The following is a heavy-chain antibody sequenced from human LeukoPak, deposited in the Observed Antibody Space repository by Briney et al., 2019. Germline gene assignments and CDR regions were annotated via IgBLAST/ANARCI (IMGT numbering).Heavy chain of an antibody. CDR2: ISSSSSYI. CDR1: GFTFSSYS. CDR3: ARFIVVVVAATNANWFDP. Sequence: GGSLRLSCAASGFTFSSYSMNWVRQAPGKGLEWVSSISSSSSYIYYADSVKGRFTISRDNAKNSLCLQMNSLRAEDTAVYYCARFIVVVVAATNANWFDPWGQGTLVTVSS. J-gene: IGHJ5*02. D-gene: IGHD2-15*01. V-gene: IGHV3-21*01.